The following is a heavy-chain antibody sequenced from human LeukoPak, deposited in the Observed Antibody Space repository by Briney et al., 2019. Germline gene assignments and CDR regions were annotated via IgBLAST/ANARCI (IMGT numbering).Heavy chain of an antibody. Sequence: GGSLRLSCAASGFTVSSNYMSWVRQAPGKGLGWVSVLYSGASTYYADSVKGRFTISRDNSKNTLYLQMNSLRAEDTAVYYCASDNYDGAFDIWGQGTMVTVSS. J-gene: IGHJ3*02. D-gene: IGHD3-22*01. CDR2: LYSGAST. V-gene: IGHV3-53*01. CDR1: GFTVSSNY. CDR3: ASDNYDGAFDI.